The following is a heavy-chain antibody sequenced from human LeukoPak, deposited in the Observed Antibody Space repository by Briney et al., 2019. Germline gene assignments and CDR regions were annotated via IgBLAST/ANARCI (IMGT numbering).Heavy chain of an antibody. CDR2: ISYDGSNK. CDR1: GFTFSNYA. Sequence: GGSLRLSCAASGFTFSNYAMHWVRQAPGKGLEWVALISYDGSNKYYADPVKGRFTISRDNSKNTLYLQMNSLRAEDTAVYYCAKGLSMVATTGFDYWGQGTLVTVSS. J-gene: IGHJ4*02. D-gene: IGHD5-12*01. CDR3: AKGLSMVATTGFDY. V-gene: IGHV3-30*18.